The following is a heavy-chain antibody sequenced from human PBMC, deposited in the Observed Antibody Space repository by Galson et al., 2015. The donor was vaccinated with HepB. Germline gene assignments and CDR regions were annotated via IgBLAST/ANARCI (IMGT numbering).Heavy chain of an antibody. J-gene: IGHJ3*02. V-gene: IGHV1-3*01. CDR1: GYTFTSYA. CDR3: ARGWYCSSTSCPPRADAFDI. CDR2: INAGNGNT. D-gene: IGHD2-2*01. Sequence: SVKVSCKASGYTFTSYAMHWVRQAPGQRLEWMGWINAGNGNTKYSQKFQGRVTITRDTSASTAYMELSSLRSEDTAVYYCARGWYCSSTSCPPRADAFDIWGQGTMVTVSS.